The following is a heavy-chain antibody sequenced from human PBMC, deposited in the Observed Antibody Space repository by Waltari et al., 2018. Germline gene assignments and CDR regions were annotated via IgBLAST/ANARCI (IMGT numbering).Heavy chain of an antibody. CDR3: ARGGGYYDFWSGYYSPFDY. CDR1: GGSIRSSNW. CDR2: IYHSGST. Sequence: QVQLQESGPGLVKPSGTLSLTCAVSGGSIRSSNWWSWVRQPPGKGLEGIGEIYHSGSTNYNPSLKSRVTISVDKSKNQFSLKLSSVTAADTAVYYCARGGGYYDFWSGYYSPFDYWGQGTLVTVSS. D-gene: IGHD3-3*01. J-gene: IGHJ4*02. V-gene: IGHV4-4*02.